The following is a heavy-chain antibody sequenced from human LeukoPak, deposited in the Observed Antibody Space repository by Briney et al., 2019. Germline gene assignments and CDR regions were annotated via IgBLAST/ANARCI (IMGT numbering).Heavy chain of an antibody. J-gene: IGHJ4*02. D-gene: IGHD1-14*01. CDR2: INAGNGNT. CDR1: GYTFTSYA. Sequence: ASVNVSCKASGYTFTSYAMHWVRQAPGQRLEWMGWINAGNGNTKYSQKFQGRVTITRDTSASTAYMELSSLRSEDTAVYYCAREGIRGIGDYWGQGTLVTVSS. CDR3: AREGIRGIGDY. V-gene: IGHV1-3*01.